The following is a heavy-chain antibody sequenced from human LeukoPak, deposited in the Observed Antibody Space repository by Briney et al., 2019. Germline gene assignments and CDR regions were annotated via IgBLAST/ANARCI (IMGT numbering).Heavy chain of an antibody. J-gene: IGHJ4*02. V-gene: IGHV3-53*01. CDR1: GFTVRSNY. Sequence: GGSLRLSCAASGFTVRSNYMTWVRQAPGKGLECVSVIYSGGSTYYADSVKGRFTISRDNSKDTLYLQMNSLRAEDTAVYYCARIINDYDSSGFFDYWGQGTLVTVSS. CDR2: IYSGGST. CDR3: ARIINDYDSSGFFDY. D-gene: IGHD3-22*01.